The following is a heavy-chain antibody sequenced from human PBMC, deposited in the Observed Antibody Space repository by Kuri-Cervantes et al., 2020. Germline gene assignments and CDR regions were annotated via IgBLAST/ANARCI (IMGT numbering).Heavy chain of an antibody. CDR2: INHSGST. D-gene: IGHD3-10*01. CDR1: GGSISSYY. Sequence: SETLSLTCTVSGGSISSYYWSWIRQPPGKGLEWIGEINHSGSTNYNPSLKSRVTISVDTSKNQFSLKLSSVTAADTAVYYCARDAQYYGSGSYPHYYMDVWGKGTTVTVSS. V-gene: IGHV4-59*01. CDR3: ARDAQYYGSGSYPHYYMDV. J-gene: IGHJ6*03.